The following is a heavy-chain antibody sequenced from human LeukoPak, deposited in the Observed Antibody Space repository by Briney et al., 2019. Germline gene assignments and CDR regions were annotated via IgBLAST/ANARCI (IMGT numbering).Heavy chain of an antibody. V-gene: IGHV3-7*04. CDR1: GFTFSSYW. CDR3: ARGYYYDRSGYYCDF. Sequence: PGGSPRLSCEASGFTFSSYWMSWVRQAPGKGPEWVANIKQDGSEKYYVDSVKGRFTISRDNAKKSLYLQMNSLRAEDTAVYYCARGYYYDRSGYYCDFWGQGTLVTVSS. J-gene: IGHJ4*02. CDR2: IKQDGSEK. D-gene: IGHD3-22*01.